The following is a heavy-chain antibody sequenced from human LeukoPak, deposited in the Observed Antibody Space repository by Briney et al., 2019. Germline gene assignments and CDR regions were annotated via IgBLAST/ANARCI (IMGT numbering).Heavy chain of an antibody. V-gene: IGHV3-23*01. D-gene: IGHD6-19*01. CDR2: ISGSGGSA. Sequence: GGSLRLSCAASGFAFSNDWMAWVRQAPGKGLEWVSVISGSGGSAYYADSVKGRFTISRDNSKNTLYLQMNSLRAEDTAVYYCAKSAVTGLGYYFDYWGQGTLVTVSS. CDR3: AKSAVTGLGYYFDY. J-gene: IGHJ4*02. CDR1: GFAFSNDW.